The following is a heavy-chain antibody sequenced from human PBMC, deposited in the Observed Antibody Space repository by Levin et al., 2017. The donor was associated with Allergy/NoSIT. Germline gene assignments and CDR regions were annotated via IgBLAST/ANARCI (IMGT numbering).Heavy chain of an antibody. CDR2: ISYDGSTE. D-gene: IGHD3-22*01. Sequence: GGSLRLSCAASGFTFSSYAMHWVRQAPGKGLEWVAVISYDGSTEYYADSVKGRFTISRDDSKNTLYLQMNSLRVEDTAVYYCARADSSAYPDYWGQGTLVTGSS. CDR1: GFTFSSYA. J-gene: IGHJ4*02. CDR3: ARADSSAYPDY. V-gene: IGHV3-30-3*01.